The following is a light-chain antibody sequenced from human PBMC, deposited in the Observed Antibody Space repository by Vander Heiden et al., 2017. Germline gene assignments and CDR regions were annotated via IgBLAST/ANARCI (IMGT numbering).Light chain of an antibody. Sequence: QSVLTQPPSVSGAPGQRVTISCTGGSSNIGAGYHVHWYQQLPGTAPKVLIYAHTNRPSGVPDRFSGSKSGTSASLAITGLQAEDEADYYCQSYDSSLNAYVFGTGTKVTVL. CDR3: QSYDSSLNAYV. J-gene: IGLJ1*01. V-gene: IGLV1-40*01. CDR1: SSNIGAGYH. CDR2: AHT.